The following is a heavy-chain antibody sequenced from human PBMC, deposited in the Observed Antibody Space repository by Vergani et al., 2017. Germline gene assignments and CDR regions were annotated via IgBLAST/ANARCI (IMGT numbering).Heavy chain of an antibody. V-gene: IGHV4-34*01. CDR3: ARGGFVARPGHTPRYYYGMDV. D-gene: IGHD6-6*01. CDR1: GGSFSGYY. CDR2: INHSGST. Sequence: QVQLQQWGAGLLKPSETLSLTCAVYGGSFSGYYWSWIRQPPGKGLEWIGEINHSGSTNYNPSLKSRVTISVDTSKNQFSLKLSSVTAADTAVYYCARGGFVARPGHTPRYYYGMDVWGQGTTVTVSS. J-gene: IGHJ6*02.